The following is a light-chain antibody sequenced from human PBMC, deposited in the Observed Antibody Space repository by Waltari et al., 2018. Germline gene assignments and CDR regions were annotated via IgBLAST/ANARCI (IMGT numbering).Light chain of an antibody. CDR1: QSISSY. J-gene: IGKJ2*01. CDR2: AAS. V-gene: IGKV1-39*01. CDR3: QQSYSTPRT. Sequence: DIQMTQPPSSLSASVADGVTITCRASQSISSYLNWYQQKPGKAPKLLIYAASSLQSGVPSRFSGSGSETDFTLTISSLQPEDFATYYCQQSYSTPRTFGQGTKLEIK.